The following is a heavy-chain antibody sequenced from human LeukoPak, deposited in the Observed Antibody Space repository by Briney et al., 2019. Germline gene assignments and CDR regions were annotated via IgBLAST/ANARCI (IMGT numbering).Heavy chain of an antibody. CDR2: ISGSGGST. V-gene: IGHV3-23*01. Sequence: GGSLRLSCAASGFTFSSYAMSWVRQAPGKGLEWVSGISGSGGSTYYADSVKGRFTISRDNSKNTLYLQMNSLRAEGTAVYYCAKGDRIVGARNPLFDYWGQGTLVTVSS. CDR1: GFTFSSYA. D-gene: IGHD1-26*01. J-gene: IGHJ4*02. CDR3: AKGDRIVGARNPLFDY.